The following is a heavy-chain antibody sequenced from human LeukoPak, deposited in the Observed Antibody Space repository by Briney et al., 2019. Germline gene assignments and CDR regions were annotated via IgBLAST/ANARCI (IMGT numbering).Heavy chain of an antibody. CDR1: GYTFTSYA. CDR3: ARVLWFGETQDAFDI. Sequence: ASVKVSCKASGYTFTSYAMHWVRQAPGQRLEWMGWINAGNGNTKYSQKFQGRVTITRDTSASAAYMELSSLRSEDTAVYYCARVLWFGETQDAFDIWGQGTMVTVSS. CDR2: INAGNGNT. D-gene: IGHD3-10*01. V-gene: IGHV1-3*01. J-gene: IGHJ3*02.